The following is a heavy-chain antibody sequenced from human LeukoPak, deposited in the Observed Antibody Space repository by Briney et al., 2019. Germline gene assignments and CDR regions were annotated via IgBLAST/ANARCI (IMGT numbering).Heavy chain of an antibody. D-gene: IGHD7-27*01. J-gene: IGHJ4*02. CDR2: ISGSGGST. CDR1: GFTFSSYA. Sequence: GGSLRLSCAASGFTFSSYAMSWVRQAPGKGLEWVSAISGSGGSTYYADSVKGRFTISRDNSKNTLYLQMNSLRSDDTAVYYCARAAGDGYFDYWGQGTLVTVSS. CDR3: ARAAGDGYFDY. V-gene: IGHV3-23*01.